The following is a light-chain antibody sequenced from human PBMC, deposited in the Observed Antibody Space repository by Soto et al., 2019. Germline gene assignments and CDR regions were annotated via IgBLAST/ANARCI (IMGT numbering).Light chain of an antibody. CDR3: QQSFSTPYT. CDR2: GAS. V-gene: IGKV1-39*01. Sequence: DIQMTQSPSSLSASIGDRVTITCRASQTIDTYINWYQQKPGKAPILLIYGASTLESWAPSGFSGSGSGTDFTLTISNLRPEDFATYYCQQSFSTPYTFGQGTKLEIK. CDR1: QTIDTY. J-gene: IGKJ2*01.